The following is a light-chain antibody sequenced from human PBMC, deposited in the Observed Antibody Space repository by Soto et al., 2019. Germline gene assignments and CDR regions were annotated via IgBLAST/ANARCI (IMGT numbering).Light chain of an antibody. Sequence: DIQMTQSPSTLSVSVGDRVTITCRASQSIDSWLAWYQKKPGKAPKLLIYKTSSLESGVSSRFSGSGFGTEFTLTISSLQPDDFATYYCQKYKSPPGTFGQGTKVEIK. CDR3: QKYKSPPGT. J-gene: IGKJ1*01. V-gene: IGKV1-5*03. CDR2: KTS. CDR1: QSIDSW.